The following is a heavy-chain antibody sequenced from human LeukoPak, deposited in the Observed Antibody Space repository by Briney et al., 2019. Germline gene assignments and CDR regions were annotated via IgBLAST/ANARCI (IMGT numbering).Heavy chain of an antibody. J-gene: IGHJ6*03. CDR2: IYPGDSDT. CDR3: ARSGYCSSTSCLTNMDV. Sequence: GESLKISCKGSGYSFTSYWIGWVRQMPGKGLEWMGIIYPGDSDTRYSPSFQGQVTISADKSISTAYLQWSSLKASDTAMYYCARSGYCSSTSCLTNMDVWGKGTTVTVSS. V-gene: IGHV5-51*01. CDR1: GYSFTSYW. D-gene: IGHD2-2*01.